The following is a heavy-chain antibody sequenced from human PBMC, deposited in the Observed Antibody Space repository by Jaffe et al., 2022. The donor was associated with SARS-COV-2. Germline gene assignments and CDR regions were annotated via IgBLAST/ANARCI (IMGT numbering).Heavy chain of an antibody. CDR2: MNHSEST. D-gene: IGHD3-16*01. Sequence: QVQLQQWGAGLLKPSETLSLTCAVYGGSFSGYYWSWIRQPPGKGLEWIGEMNHSESTNFNPSLKSRVTISVDTSKNQFSLNLRSVTAADTAVYYCARSSYIWGSSLDYWGQGTLVTVSS. CDR3: ARSSYIWGSSLDY. CDR1: GGSFSGYY. J-gene: IGHJ4*02. V-gene: IGHV4-34*01.